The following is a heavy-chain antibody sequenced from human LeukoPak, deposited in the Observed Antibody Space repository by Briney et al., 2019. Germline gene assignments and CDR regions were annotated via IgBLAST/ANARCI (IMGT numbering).Heavy chain of an antibody. CDR2: IKQDGSEK. D-gene: IGHD6-13*01. J-gene: IGHJ6*02. CDR3: ARDQGSSSSKNYYYYYGMDV. V-gene: IGHV3-7*01. Sequence: PGGSLRLSCAASGFTFSSYWMSWVRQAPGKGLEWVANIKQDGSEKYYVDSVKGRFTISRDNAKNSLYLQTNSLRAEDTAVYYCARDQGSSSSKNYYYYYGMDVWGQGTTVTVSS. CDR1: GFTFSSYW.